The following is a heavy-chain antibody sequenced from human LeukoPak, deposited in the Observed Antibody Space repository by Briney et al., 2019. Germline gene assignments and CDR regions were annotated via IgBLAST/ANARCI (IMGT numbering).Heavy chain of an antibody. D-gene: IGHD6-13*01. J-gene: IGHJ4*02. CDR3: VKDTSRTAAGTTWGSLDY. V-gene: IGHV3-30*18. Sequence: PGRSLRLSCAVSGLIFSDFGMHWVRQAPGKGLEWVAVISYDGINKYYADSVKGRFTISRDNSMNTLYLQMNSLRPEDTAIYYCVKDTSRTAAGTTWGSLDYWGQGTLVTVS. CDR1: GLIFSDFG. CDR2: ISYDGINK.